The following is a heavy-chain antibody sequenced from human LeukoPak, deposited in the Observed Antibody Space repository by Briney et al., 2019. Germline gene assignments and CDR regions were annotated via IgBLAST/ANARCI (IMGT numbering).Heavy chain of an antibody. CDR2: IYTSGST. V-gene: IGHV4-4*07. J-gene: IGHJ6*03. Sequence: PSETLSLTCTVSGGSISSYYWSWIRQPAGKGLEWIGRIYTSGSTSYNPSLKSRVTMSVDSSKKQFSLTLSYVTAADTAVYYCTRAASGDAVGYYGSGRRFYSYYMDVWGKGTTITISS. CDR3: TRAASGDAVGYYGSGRRFYSYYMDV. CDR1: GGSISSYY. D-gene: IGHD3-10*01.